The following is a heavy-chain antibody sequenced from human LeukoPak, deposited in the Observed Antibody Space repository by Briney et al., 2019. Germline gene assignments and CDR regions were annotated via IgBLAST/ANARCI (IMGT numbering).Heavy chain of an antibody. D-gene: IGHD5-18*01. CDR1: GGSISSYY. CDR3: ARAYSYGSNWFDP. J-gene: IGHJ5*02. V-gene: IGHV4-59*06. CDR2: IYYSGST. Sequence: SETLSLTCTVSGGSISSYYWSWIRQPPGKGLEWIGYIYYSGSTYYNPSLKSRVTISVDTSKNQFSLKLSSVTAADTAVYYCARAYSYGSNWFDPWGQGTLVTVSS.